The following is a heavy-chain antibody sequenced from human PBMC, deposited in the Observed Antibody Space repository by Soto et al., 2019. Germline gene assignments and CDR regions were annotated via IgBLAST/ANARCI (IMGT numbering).Heavy chain of an antibody. V-gene: IGHV3-9*01. Sequence: EVQLVESGGGLVQPGMSLRLSCTASGFTFDDYAMHWVRQAPGKGLEWVSGISRNTGRVGYADSVKGRFAISRDNAKNSLYLQMNSLRPDDTALYYCAKEETTSSVFFYFAMDVWGQGTTVTVSS. J-gene: IGHJ6*02. CDR1: GFTFDDYA. CDR3: AKEETTSSVFFYFAMDV. D-gene: IGHD3-16*02. CDR2: ISRNTGRV.